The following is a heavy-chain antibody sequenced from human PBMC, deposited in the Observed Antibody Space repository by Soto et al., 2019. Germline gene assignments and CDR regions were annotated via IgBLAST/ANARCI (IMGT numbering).Heavy chain of an antibody. CDR1: GYTFTSYY. CDR2: INPSGGST. V-gene: IGHV1-46*01. D-gene: IGHD4-17*01. CDR3: AIDWGDYGDYKGWFDP. Sequence: QVQLVQSGAEVKKPGASVKVSCKASGYTFTSYYMHWVRQAPGQGLEWMGIINPSGGSTSYAQKFQGRVTMTRDTTTSTVYMELSRLRSEDTAVYYCAIDWGDYGDYKGWFDPWGQGTLVTVSS. J-gene: IGHJ5*02.